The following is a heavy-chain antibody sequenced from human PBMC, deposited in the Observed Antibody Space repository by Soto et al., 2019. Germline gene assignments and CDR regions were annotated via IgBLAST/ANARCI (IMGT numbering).Heavy chain of an antibody. J-gene: IGHJ4*02. V-gene: IGHV3-30-3*01. Sequence: PGGSLRLSCAASGFTFSSYAMHWVRQAPGKGLEWVAVISYDGSNKYYADSVKGRFTISRDNSKNTLYLQMNSLRAEDTAVYYCARDRIAVAGLDYWGQGTLVTVSS. CDR2: ISYDGSNK. CDR1: GFTFSSYA. D-gene: IGHD6-19*01. CDR3: ARDRIAVAGLDY.